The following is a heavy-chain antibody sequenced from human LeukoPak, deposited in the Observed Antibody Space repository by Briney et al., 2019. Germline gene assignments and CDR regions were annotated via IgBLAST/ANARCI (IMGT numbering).Heavy chain of an antibody. CDR1: SASISSYY. CDR2: IHYNGNT. V-gene: IGHV4-59*01. Sequence: PSETLSLTCTDSSASISSYYWSWIRQTPGQGLQWIGRIHYNGNTNYNPSLKSRVTMSSDMSKSQFSLNLRSVTAADTALYYCARSSGYYRSQIWGQGTRHSVSS. CDR3: ARSSGYYRSQI. D-gene: IGHD2/OR15-2a*01. J-gene: IGHJ3*02.